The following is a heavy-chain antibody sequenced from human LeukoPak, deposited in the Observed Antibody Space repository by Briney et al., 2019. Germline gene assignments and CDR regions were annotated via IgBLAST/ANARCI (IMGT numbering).Heavy chain of an antibody. CDR2: ISSGGST. Sequence: GGSLRLSCAASGFTVSSNYMSWVRQAPGKGLEWVSVISSGGSTSYADSVKGRFTISRDNSKNTLHLQMNGLRAEDTAVYYCARIDYGDNYWGQGTLVTVSS. V-gene: IGHV3-53*01. CDR1: GFTVSSNY. J-gene: IGHJ4*02. D-gene: IGHD4-17*01. CDR3: ARIDYGDNY.